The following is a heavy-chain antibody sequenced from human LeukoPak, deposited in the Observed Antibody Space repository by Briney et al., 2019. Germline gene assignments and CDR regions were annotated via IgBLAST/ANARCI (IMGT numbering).Heavy chain of an antibody. D-gene: IGHD3-10*01. CDR3: AKEVGATSSYYTMDV. CDR2: ITGRGRST. J-gene: IGHJ6*02. Sequence: GGPLRLFCGASGFNFSTYAITWVRRARGKGLEWVAGITGRGRSTLYADSVRGGFLISRDYSENTLYQQIISLRAEDMAIYYCAKEVGATSSYYTMDVWGQGTTVTVSS. V-gene: IGHV3-23*01. CDR1: GFNFSTYA.